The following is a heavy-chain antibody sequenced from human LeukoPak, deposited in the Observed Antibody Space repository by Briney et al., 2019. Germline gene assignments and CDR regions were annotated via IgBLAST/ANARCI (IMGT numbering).Heavy chain of an antibody. CDR1: GFTVSSNY. V-gene: IGHV3-53*01. Sequence: GGSLRLSCAASGFTVSSNYMSWVRQAPGKGLEWVSLISSVGSTYYADSVKGRFTISRDNSKNTLYLQMNSPRAEDTAVYYCAKFSYGDTIGYFDYWGQGTLVTVSS. J-gene: IGHJ4*02. CDR3: AKFSYGDTIGYFDY. CDR2: ISSVGST. D-gene: IGHD4-17*01.